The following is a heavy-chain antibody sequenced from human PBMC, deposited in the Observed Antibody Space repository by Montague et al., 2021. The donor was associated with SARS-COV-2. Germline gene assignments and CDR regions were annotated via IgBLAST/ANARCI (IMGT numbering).Heavy chain of an antibody. CDR3: ARGSGVYYYYYYGMDV. V-gene: IGHV4-34*01. D-gene: IGHD3-10*01. CDR1: GGSFSGFY. CDR2: INQSGSI. Sequence: SETLSLTCAVSGGSFSGFYWSWVRQPPGEGLEWIGEINQSGSINYNPSLKSRVTILVDSSKNQFSLKLTSVTAADTAVYYCARGSGVYYYYYYGMDVWGQGTTVTVSS. J-gene: IGHJ6*02.